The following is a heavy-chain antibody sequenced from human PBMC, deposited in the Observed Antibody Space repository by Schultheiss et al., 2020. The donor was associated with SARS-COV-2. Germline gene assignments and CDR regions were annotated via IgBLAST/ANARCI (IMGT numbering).Heavy chain of an antibody. Sequence: GESLKISCAASGFTFSSYGMHWVRQAPGKGLEWVAVIWYDGSNKYYADSVKGRFTISRDNSKNTLYLQMNSLRAEDTAVYYCARASVGATTPSWPGALTYDPLDYWGQGTLVTVS. CDR3: ARASVGATTPSWPGALTYDPLDY. D-gene: IGHD1-26*01. J-gene: IGHJ4*02. V-gene: IGHV3-33*01. CDR1: GFTFSSYG. CDR2: IWYDGSNK.